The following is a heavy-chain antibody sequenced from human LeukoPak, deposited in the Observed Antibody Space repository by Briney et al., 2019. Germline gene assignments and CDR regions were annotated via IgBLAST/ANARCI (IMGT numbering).Heavy chain of an antibody. CDR3: VRGGYSSFDY. Sequence: GGSLRLSCAASGFIFTTSWMSWVRQAPGKGLEWVANIKQDGSQKHYVDSVKGRFTISRDNSKNLLYLQMNSLGAEDTAVYYCVRGGYSSFDYWGQGTLVTVSS. V-gene: IGHV3-7*01. CDR1: GFIFTTSW. D-gene: IGHD3-10*01. CDR2: IKQDGSQK. J-gene: IGHJ4*02.